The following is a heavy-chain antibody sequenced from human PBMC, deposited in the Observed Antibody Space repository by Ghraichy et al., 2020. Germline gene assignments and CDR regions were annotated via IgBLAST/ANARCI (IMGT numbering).Heavy chain of an antibody. D-gene: IGHD2-15*01. CDR2: ISYDGSNK. CDR1: GFTFSSYA. Sequence: GGSLRLSCAASGFTFSSYAMHWVRQAPGKGLEWVAVISYDGSNKYYADSVKGRFTISRDNSKNTLYLQMNSLRAEDTAVYYCARGSDIVVVVAETQYYFDYWGQGTLVTVSS. CDR3: ARGSDIVVVVAETQYYFDY. J-gene: IGHJ4*02. V-gene: IGHV3-30*04.